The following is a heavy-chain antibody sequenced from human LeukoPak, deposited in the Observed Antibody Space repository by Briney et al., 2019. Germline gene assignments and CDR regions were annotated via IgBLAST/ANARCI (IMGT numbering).Heavy chain of an antibody. J-gene: IGHJ4*02. V-gene: IGHV1-69*04. D-gene: IGHD5-12*01. CDR3: ARDSSGYGENPLDH. CDR2: IIPIFGIA. Sequence: ASVNVSCKASGRTFSSYAISWVRQAPGQGLEWMGRIIPIFGIANYAQKFQGRVTITADKSTSTDSTELSSLRSEHTAVYYCARDSSGYGENPLDHWGQGTLVTVSS. CDR1: GRTFSSYA.